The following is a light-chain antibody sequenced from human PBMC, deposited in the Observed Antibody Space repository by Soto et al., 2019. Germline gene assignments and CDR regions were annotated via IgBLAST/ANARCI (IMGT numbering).Light chain of an antibody. J-gene: IGLJ3*02. Sequence: QSALTQPASVSGSPGQSITISCTGTSSDVGGYNYVSWYQQHPGKAPKLMIYEVSNRPSGVSNRFSGSKSGNTASLTISGLQAEDAADYYCSSYTSSRTWVFGGGTKLTVL. V-gene: IGLV2-14*01. CDR2: EVS. CDR3: SSYTSSRTWV. CDR1: SSDVGGYNY.